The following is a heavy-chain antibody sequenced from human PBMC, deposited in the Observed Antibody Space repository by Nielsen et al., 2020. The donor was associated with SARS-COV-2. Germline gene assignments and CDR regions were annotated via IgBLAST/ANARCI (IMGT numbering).Heavy chain of an antibody. CDR1: GFTFSSYS. D-gene: IGHD2-21*01. J-gene: IGHJ3*02. CDR3: ARELFLDAFDI. V-gene: IGHV3-48*04. Sequence: GESLKIPCAASGFTFSSYSMNWVRQAPGKGLEWVSYISSSSSTIYYADSVKGRFTISRDNAKNSLYLQMNSLRAEDTAVYYCARELFLDAFDIWGQGTMVTVSS. CDR2: ISSSSSTI.